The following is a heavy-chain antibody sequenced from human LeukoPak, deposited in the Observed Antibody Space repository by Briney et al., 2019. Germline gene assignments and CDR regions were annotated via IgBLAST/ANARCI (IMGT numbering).Heavy chain of an antibody. CDR3: ASYYSNSLDY. CDR1: GFTFSNYG. Sequence: GGSLRLSCAASGFTFSNYGMHWVRQAPGKGLEWVAVIWYDGSNKYCADSVKGRFTISRDNSKNMLYLQMSSLRAEDTAVYYCASYYSNSLDYWGQGTLVTVSS. D-gene: IGHD4-11*01. J-gene: IGHJ4*02. CDR2: IWYDGSNK. V-gene: IGHV3-33*01.